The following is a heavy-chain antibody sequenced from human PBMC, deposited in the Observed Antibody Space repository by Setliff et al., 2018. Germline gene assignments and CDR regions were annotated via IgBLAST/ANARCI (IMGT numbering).Heavy chain of an antibody. D-gene: IGHD6-25*01. V-gene: IGHV3-21*01. CDR1: GFTFRTFS. Sequence: GGSLRLSCAASGFTFRTFSMHWVRQAPGKGLEWVSSISPDSIYIYYAEWEKGRFTISRDNAQNSLYLQTNSLGADDTAVYYCARSPANGGHDAFDIWGQGTMVTVSS. CDR2: ISPDSIYI. CDR3: ARSPANGGHDAFDI. J-gene: IGHJ3*02.